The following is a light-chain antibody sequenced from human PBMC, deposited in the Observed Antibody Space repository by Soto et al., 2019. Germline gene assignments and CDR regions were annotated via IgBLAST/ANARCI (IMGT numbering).Light chain of an antibody. V-gene: IGLV2-18*02. CDR1: SSDVGSYNR. Sequence: QSALIQPPSVSGSPGQSVTISCTGTSSDVGSYNRVSWYQQPPGTAPKLMIYGVNNRPSGVPDRFSGSKSGNTASLTISGLRGEDEGDYYCASYSRTSTIVLFGGGTKLTVL. J-gene: IGLJ3*02. CDR2: GVN. CDR3: ASYSRTSTIVL.